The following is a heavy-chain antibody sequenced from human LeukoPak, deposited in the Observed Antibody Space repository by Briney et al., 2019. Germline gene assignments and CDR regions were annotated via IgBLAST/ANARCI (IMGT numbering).Heavy chain of an antibody. V-gene: IGHV3-74*01. Sequence: GGSLRLSCAASGFTFSTSWMNWVRQAPGKGPVWVSRINGDGSITTYADSVKGRFTISRDNAKNALSLQMNSLRAEDTAVYYCRYGSSSGDYWGQGTLVTASS. CDR3: RYGSSSGDY. J-gene: IGHJ4*02. D-gene: IGHD6-6*01. CDR1: GFTFSTSW. CDR2: INGDGSIT.